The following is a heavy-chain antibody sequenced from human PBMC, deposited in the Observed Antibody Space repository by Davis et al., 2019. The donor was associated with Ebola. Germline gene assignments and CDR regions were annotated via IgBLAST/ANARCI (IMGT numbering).Heavy chain of an antibody. D-gene: IGHD2-15*01. CDR2: INPNDGRT. Sequence: ASVKVSCKASGYTFTNYYMHWVRQAPGQGLEWMGMINPNDGRTIYAQKFQGRFTVTRDTSTTTVYMDLSSLRSEDTAVYFCARDVDCSGGSCYRLGYWGQGTLVTVSS. J-gene: IGHJ4*02. CDR3: ARDVDCSGGSCYRLGY. CDR1: GYTFTNYY. V-gene: IGHV1-46*01.